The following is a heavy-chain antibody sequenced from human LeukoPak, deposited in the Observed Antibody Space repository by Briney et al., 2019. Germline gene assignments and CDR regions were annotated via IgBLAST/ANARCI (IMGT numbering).Heavy chain of an antibody. CDR3: ARARLTYGAYDAFDI. J-gene: IGHJ3*02. CDR2: IIPLFGIA. V-gene: IGHV1-69*04. Sequence: SVKVSCKASGGTFSSYAISWVRQAPGQGLEWMGRIIPLFGIANYAQKFQGRVTITEDKSTSTAYMERSSLRSEDTAVYYCARARLTYGAYDAFDIWGQGTMVTVSS. D-gene: IGHD4-17*01. CDR1: GGTFSSYA.